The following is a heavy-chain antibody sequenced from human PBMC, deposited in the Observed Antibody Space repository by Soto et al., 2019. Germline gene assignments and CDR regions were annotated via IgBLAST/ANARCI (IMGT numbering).Heavy chain of an antibody. Sequence: GGSLRLSCAASGFNVSSNYMSWVRQAPGKGLGWLSVIYSGGSTYYAESVKGRFTISRDNSKNTLNLQMNALRVEDTAVYYCARGPHVGISTSWGQGTLVTVSS. J-gene: IGHJ4*02. D-gene: IGHD2-2*01. CDR3: ARGPHVGISTS. CDR2: IYSGGST. V-gene: IGHV3-53*01. CDR1: GFNVSSNY.